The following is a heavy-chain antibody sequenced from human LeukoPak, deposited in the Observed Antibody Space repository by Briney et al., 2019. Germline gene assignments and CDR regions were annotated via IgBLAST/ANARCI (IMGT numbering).Heavy chain of an antibody. CDR3: AKEGRSLQTY. D-gene: IGHD5-24*01. J-gene: IGHJ4*02. Sequence: GGSLILSCAASGFMFISNWMSWVRLAPGKGLEWVANIKEDGTETYYVDSVKGRFTISRDNAKNSLYLQMNSLRVEDTAVYYCAKEGRSLQTYWGQGTLVTVSS. V-gene: IGHV3-7*03. CDR2: IKEDGTET. CDR1: GFMFISNW.